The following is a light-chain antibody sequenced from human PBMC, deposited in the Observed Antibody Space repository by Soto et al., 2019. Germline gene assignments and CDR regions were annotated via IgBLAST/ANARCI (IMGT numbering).Light chain of an antibody. CDR3: QQYNNWPPDT. J-gene: IGKJ4*01. Sequence: ERVMTQSPATLSVSTGERATLSCRASQSVSSNLAWYQQKPGQAPRLLIYGASTRATGIPARFSGSGSGTEFTLTISSLQSEDFAVYYCQQYNNWPPDTFGGGTKVDIK. V-gene: IGKV3-15*01. CDR1: QSVSSN. CDR2: GAS.